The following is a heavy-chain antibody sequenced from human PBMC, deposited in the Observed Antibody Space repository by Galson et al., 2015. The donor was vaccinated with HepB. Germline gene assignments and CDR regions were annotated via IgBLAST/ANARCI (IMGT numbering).Heavy chain of an antibody. CDR1: GHTFTGYF. D-gene: IGHD4-11*01. J-gene: IGHJ4*02. V-gene: IGHV1-2*02. CDR3: AREYSNTYYFDY. Sequence: SCKASGHTFTGYFLHWVRQAPGEGLEWMGWINTNSGGTNYAQKFQGRVTMARDTSISTAYMELSRLSSDDTAVYYCAREYSNTYYFDYWGQGTLVTVSS. CDR2: INTNSGGT.